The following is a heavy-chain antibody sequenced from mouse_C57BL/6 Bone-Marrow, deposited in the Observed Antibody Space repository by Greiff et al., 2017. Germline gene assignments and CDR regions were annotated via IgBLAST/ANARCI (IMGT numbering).Heavy chain of an antibody. CDR2: INPYNGGT. Sequence: EVQLQESGPVLVKPGASVKMSCKASGYTFTDYYMNWVKQSHGKSLAWIGVINPYNGGTSYNQKFKGKATLTVDKSSSTAYMELHSLTSQDSAVYYCARGDYNSSIDYWGQGTSVTVSS. D-gene: IGHD2-4*01. CDR3: ARGDYNSSIDY. CDR1: GYTFTDYY. V-gene: IGHV1-19*01. J-gene: IGHJ4*01.